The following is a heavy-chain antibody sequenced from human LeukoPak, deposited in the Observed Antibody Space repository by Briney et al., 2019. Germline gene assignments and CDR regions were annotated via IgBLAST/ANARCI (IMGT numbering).Heavy chain of an antibody. J-gene: IGHJ4*02. V-gene: IGHV4-39*01. D-gene: IGHD4-17*01. CDR1: GGSISGSSYY. Sequence: SETLSLTCTVSGGSISGSSYYWGWVRQPPGKGLEWIGSIVYSGTTHYDPSLKSRVTISVDTSKSQFSLRLSSVTAADTAIYYCACDFGDHRIDYWGRGTLVTVSS. CDR3: ACDFGDHRIDY. CDR2: IVYSGTT.